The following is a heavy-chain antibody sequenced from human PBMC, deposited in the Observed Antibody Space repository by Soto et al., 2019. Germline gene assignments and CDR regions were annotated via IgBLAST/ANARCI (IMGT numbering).Heavy chain of an antibody. V-gene: IGHV3-23*01. CDR1: GFTFSTYW. J-gene: IGHJ4*02. CDR2: INSSGSSA. Sequence: GGPLRLSCAASGFTFSTYWMNWVRQAPGKGLVWVSSINSSGSSAYYADSVKGRFTISRDNSKNTLYLQMNSLRAEDAAVYYCAKSAGSNAYYPNDYWGQGALVTVSS. D-gene: IGHD3-16*01. CDR3: AKSAGSNAYYPNDY.